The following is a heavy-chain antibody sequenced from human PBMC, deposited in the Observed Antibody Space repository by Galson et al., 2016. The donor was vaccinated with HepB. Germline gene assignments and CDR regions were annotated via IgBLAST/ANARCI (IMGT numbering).Heavy chain of an antibody. V-gene: IGHV3-23*01. CDR1: GFTLRSYA. CDR2: ITGSGDSP. CDR3: AKDGWRSSVGYFYYYGLDV. J-gene: IGHJ6*02. D-gene: IGHD3-16*01. Sequence: SLRLSCAASGFTLRSYALYWVRQAPGKGLEWVSAITGSGDSPYYADSVKGRFTISRDNSKNTLYLQMNSLRAEDTAVYYCAKDGWRSSVGYFYYYGLDVWGHGTTVTVSS.